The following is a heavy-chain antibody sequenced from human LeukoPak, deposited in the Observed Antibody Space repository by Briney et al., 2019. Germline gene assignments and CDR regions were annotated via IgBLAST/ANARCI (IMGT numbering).Heavy chain of an antibody. J-gene: IGHJ3*02. Sequence: PSETLSLTCAVYGGSFSGYYWSWIRQPPGKGLEWIGEINHSGSTNYNTSLKSRVTISVDTSKNQFSLKLSSVTAADTAVYYCARPTNFKGYCSGGSCLRDAFDIWGQGTMVTVSS. V-gene: IGHV4-34*01. CDR2: INHSGST. D-gene: IGHD2-15*01. CDR1: GGSFSGYY. CDR3: ARPTNFKGYCSGGSCLRDAFDI.